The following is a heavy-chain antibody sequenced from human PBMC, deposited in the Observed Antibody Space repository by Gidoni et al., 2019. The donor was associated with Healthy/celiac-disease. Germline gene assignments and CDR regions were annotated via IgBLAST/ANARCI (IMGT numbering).Heavy chain of an antibody. CDR1: GYTFTSYA. CDR3: ARQVYDYVWGSYGPSYYMDV. D-gene: IGHD3-16*01. CDR2: INAGNGKT. J-gene: IGHJ6*03. V-gene: IGHV1-3*01. Sequence: QVQLVQSRSEVKKPGASVKVSCQASGYTFTSYAMPWVRQAPGQRLEWMGWINAGNGKTKYSQKFQGRVTITRDTSASTADMELSSLRSEDTAVYYCARQVYDYVWGSYGPSYYMDVWGKGTTVTVSS.